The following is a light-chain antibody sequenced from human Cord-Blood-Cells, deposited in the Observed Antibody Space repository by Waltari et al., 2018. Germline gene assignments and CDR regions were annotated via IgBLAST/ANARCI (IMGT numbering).Light chain of an antibody. J-gene: IGKJ4*01. CDR1: QSLLHSNGYNY. CDR2: LGS. CDR3: MQALQTPT. Sequence: DIVMTQSPLSLRVTPGEPASIPCRSSQSLLHSNGYNYLDWYLQKPGQSPQLLIYLGSNRASGVPDRFSGSGSGTDFTLKISRVEAEDVGVYYCMQALQTPTFGGGTKVEIK. V-gene: IGKV2-28*01.